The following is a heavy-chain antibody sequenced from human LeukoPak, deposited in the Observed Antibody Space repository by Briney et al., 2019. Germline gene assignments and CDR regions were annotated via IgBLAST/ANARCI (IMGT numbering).Heavy chain of an antibody. V-gene: IGHV4-34*01. D-gene: IGHD2-21*02. CDR1: GGSFSGYY. CDR2: INHSGST. Sequence: SGTLSLTCAVYGGSFSGYYWSWIRQPPGKGLEWIGEINHSGSTNYNPSLKSRVTISVDTSKNQFSLKLSSVTAADTAVYYCTRDIGDFVSDFWGQGTLVTVSS. J-gene: IGHJ4*02. CDR3: TRDIGDFVSDF.